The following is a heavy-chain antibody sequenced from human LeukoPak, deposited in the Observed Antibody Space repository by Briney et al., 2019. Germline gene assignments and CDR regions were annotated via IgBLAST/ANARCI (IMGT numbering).Heavy chain of an antibody. CDR2: IYPGDSDT. CDR3: ARHSSPGIAAAGYDY. J-gene: IGHJ4*02. D-gene: IGHD6-13*01. CDR1: GYSFTSYW. V-gene: IGHV5-51*01. Sequence: GESLKVSCKGSGYSFTSYWIGWVRQMPGKGLEWMGIIYPGDSDTRYSPSFQGQVTISADKSISTAYLQWSSLKASDTAVYYCARHSSPGIAAAGYDYWGQGTLVTVSS.